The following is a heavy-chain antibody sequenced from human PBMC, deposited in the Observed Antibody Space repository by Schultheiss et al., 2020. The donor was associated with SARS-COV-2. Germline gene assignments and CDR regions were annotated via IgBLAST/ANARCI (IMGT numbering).Heavy chain of an antibody. Sequence: GESLKISCAASGFTFSSYAMHWVRQAPGKGLEWVAVISYDGSNKYYADSVKGRFTISRDNSKNSLYLQMNSLRAEDTAVYYCARLAVVTATEGYWYFDLWGRGTLVTVSS. CDR2: ISYDGSNK. CDR1: GFTFSSYA. V-gene: IGHV3-30*04. J-gene: IGHJ2*01. D-gene: IGHD2-21*02. CDR3: ARLAVVTATEGYWYFDL.